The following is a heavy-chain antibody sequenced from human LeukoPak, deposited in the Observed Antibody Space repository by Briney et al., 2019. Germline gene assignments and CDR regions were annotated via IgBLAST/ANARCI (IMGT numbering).Heavy chain of an antibody. CDR3: ERRGADWVAFDI. Sequence: AESLSLTCPVSECTFSKDRINWGWIRQPPGKGLEWFGSVYYSGSTYYNPSLQSRVTISVDTSKNKFSLKLTSVTAADTAVYSCERRGADWVAFDIWGKGRMFTVSS. V-gene: IGHV4-39*01. CDR2: VYYSGST. CDR1: ECTFSKDRIN. D-gene: IGHD2-21*01. J-gene: IGHJ3*02.